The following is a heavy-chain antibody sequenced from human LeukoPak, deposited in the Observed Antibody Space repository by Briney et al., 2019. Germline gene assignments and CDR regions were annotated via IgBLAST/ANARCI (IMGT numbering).Heavy chain of an antibody. CDR1: GGSISSNY. D-gene: IGHD3-22*01. V-gene: IGHV4-59*12. CDR2: IYNSGST. CDR3: AREGRYCYDSSGQGDY. Sequence: SETLSLTCTVSGGSISSNYWSWIRQPPGKGLEWIGYIYNSGSTNYNPSLKSRVTISIDTSKNQFSLKLNSVTAADTAVYYCAREGRYCYDSSGQGDYWGQGTLVTVSS. J-gene: IGHJ4*02.